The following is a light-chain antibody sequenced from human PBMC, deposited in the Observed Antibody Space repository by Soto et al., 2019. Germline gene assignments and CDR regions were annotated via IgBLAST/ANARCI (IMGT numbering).Light chain of an antibody. CDR1: QRMSAW. J-gene: IGKJ1*01. Sequence: IQMTQSPTTLSASVGDRVIITCRASQRMSAWLAWYQQKPGIAPKLLIYDASSLEDGVPSRFSGSGSGTDFTLTINSLQPDDFATYYCQQYDTYPWTFGQGTKVDIK. CDR3: QQYDTYPWT. CDR2: DAS. V-gene: IGKV1-5*01.